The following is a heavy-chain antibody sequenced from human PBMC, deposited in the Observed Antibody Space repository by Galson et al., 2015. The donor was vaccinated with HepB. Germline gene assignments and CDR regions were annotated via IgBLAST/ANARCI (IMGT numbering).Heavy chain of an antibody. D-gene: IGHD6-13*01. J-gene: IGHJ6*02. CDR3: ARDGIAAAGTGTYYYYGMDV. V-gene: IGHV1-3*01. CDR1: GFTFTSYA. CDR2: INAGNGNT. Sequence: SCAASGFTFTSYAMHWVRQAPGQRLEWMGWINAGNGNTKYSQKFQGRVTITRDTSASTAYMELSSLRSEDTAVYYCARDGIAAAGTGTYYYYGMDVWGQGTTVTVSS.